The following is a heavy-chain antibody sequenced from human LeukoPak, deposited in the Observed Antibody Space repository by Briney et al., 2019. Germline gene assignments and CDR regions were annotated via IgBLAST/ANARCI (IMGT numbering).Heavy chain of an antibody. D-gene: IGHD4-17*01. CDR3: ARASVTTDYYYYYMDV. J-gene: IGHJ6*03. V-gene: IGHV3-48*03. Sequence: PGGSLRLSCAASGFTFSSYEMNWVSQAPGKGLEWVSYISSSSTIYYADSVKGRFTISRDNAKNSLYLQMNSLRAEDTAVYYCARASVTTDYYYYYMDVWGKGTTVTVSS. CDR1: GFTFSSYE. CDR2: ISSSSTI.